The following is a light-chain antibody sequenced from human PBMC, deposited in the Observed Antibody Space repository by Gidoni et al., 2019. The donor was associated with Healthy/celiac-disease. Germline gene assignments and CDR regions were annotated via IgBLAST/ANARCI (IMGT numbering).Light chain of an antibody. Sequence: SYELPQPPSVSVSPGQTASITCSGDKLGDKYACWYQQKPGQSPVLVIYQDSKRPSGIPERFSGSNSGNTATLTISGTQAMDEADYYCQAWDSSYVVVGGGTKLTVL. J-gene: IGLJ2*01. CDR2: QDS. V-gene: IGLV3-1*01. CDR1: KLGDKY. CDR3: QAWDSSYVV.